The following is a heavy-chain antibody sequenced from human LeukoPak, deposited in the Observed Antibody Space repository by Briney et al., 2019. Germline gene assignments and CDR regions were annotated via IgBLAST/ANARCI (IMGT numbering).Heavy chain of an antibody. Sequence: SETLSLTCTVSGGSISDHYWSWIRQPAGQGLEWVGRIYPSGTTFYSPSLKSRVTMSVDPSNNQFSLKLRSATAADTAVYYCARDRGVRGEGWFDPWGQGTLVTVSS. CDR1: GGSISDHY. V-gene: IGHV4-4*07. CDR2: IYPSGTT. J-gene: IGHJ5*02. D-gene: IGHD3-10*01. CDR3: ARDRGVRGEGWFDP.